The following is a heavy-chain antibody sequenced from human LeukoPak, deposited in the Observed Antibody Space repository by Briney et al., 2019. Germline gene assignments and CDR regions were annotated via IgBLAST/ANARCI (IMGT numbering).Heavy chain of an antibody. Sequence: PGGSLRLSCAASGFAFGSYSISWVRQAPGKGLEWVSSITSRSSHINYADSAKGRFTISRDNSKNTLYLQMNSLRAEDTAVYYCAKALESAITMVRGVIITDYYYGMDVWGQGTTVTVSS. D-gene: IGHD3-10*01. V-gene: IGHV3-21*01. J-gene: IGHJ6*02. CDR3: AKALESAITMVRGVIITDYYYGMDV. CDR1: GFAFGSYS. CDR2: ITSRSSHI.